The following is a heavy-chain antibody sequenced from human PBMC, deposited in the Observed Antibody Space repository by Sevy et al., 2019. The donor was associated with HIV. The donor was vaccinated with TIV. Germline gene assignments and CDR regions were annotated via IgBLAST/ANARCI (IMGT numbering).Heavy chain of an antibody. D-gene: IGHD6-13*01. V-gene: IGHV3-30*18. J-gene: IGHJ4*02. CDR3: AKESVSWYLDF. CDR1: GFTFSRNG. Sequence: GGSLRLSCSASGFTFSRNGMHWVRQVPGKGLEWVALISYDGDSKNYADSVKGRFTISRDNSKNTEYLHMNSLRSEDTAVYYCAKESVSWYLDFWGQGTLVTVSS. CDR2: ISYDGDSK.